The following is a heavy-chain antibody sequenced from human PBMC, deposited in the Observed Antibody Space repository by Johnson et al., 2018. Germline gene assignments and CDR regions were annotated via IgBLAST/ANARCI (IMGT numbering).Heavy chain of an antibody. D-gene: IGHD1-26*01. V-gene: IGHV3-21*01. CDR3: AGGGLPLKEDFQR. J-gene: IGHJ1*01. Sequence: VQLVQSGGGLVKPGGSLRLSCAASGFTFSSYSMNWVRQAPGKGLEWVSSISSSSSYIYYADSVKGRFTISRDNAKNSLYLQMNSRRAEDTAVYYRAGGGLPLKEDFQRWGQGTLVTVSS. CDR1: GFTFSSYS. CDR2: ISSSSSYI.